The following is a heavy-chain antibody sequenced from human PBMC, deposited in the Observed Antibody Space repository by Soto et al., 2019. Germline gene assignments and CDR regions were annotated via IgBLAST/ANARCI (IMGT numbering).Heavy chain of an antibody. CDR3: ARGQLPALFDF. J-gene: IGHJ4*02. Sequence: SETLSLTCAVYDESFSEYYWTWIRQPPGKGLEWIGEIKRRGSTTYNPALKSRVAISVDTSKKQFSLNLISVTAADTAVYYCARGQLPALFDFWRQGILVTVSS. CDR2: IKRRGST. CDR1: DESFSEYY. V-gene: IGHV4-34*01.